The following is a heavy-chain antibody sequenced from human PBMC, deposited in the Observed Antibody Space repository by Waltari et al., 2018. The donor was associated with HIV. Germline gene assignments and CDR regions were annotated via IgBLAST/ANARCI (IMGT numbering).Heavy chain of an antibody. Sequence: EVQLVESGGGLVQPWGSLRLSCAASEFTFKYHLMTWVRQAPGKGLEWVANIKKDESEKYYVDYVKGRFTISRNNAKNSLFLQMNSLRAEDTAVYYCAREALYDSSGYYFDYWGQGTLVTVSS. CDR2: IKKDESEK. D-gene: IGHD3-22*01. J-gene: IGHJ4*02. V-gene: IGHV3-7*01. CDR3: AREALYDSSGYYFDY. CDR1: EFTFKYHL.